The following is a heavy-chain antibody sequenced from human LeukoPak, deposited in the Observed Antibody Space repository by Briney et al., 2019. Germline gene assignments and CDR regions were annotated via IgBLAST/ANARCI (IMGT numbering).Heavy chain of an antibody. CDR2: IYTSGST. CDR1: GGSISSYY. J-gene: IGHJ5*02. V-gene: IGHV4-4*09. CDR3: ARDYYGSGSYGWFDP. D-gene: IGHD3-10*01. Sequence: SETLSLTCTVSGGSISSYYWSWIRQPPGKGLEWIGYIYTSGSTNYNPSLKSRVTISVDTSKNQFSLKLSPVTAADTAVYYCARDYYGSGSYGWFDPWGQGTLVTVSS.